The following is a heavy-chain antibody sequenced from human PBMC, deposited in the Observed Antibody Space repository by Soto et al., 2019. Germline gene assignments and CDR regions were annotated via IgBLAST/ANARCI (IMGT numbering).Heavy chain of an antibody. J-gene: IGHJ4*02. D-gene: IGHD1-26*01. CDR3: STEPGSHSANPLNY. CDR1: GFAFGNAW. Sequence: EVRLVESGGGLVKPGGSLRLSCGASGFAFGNAWMSWVRQAPGKGLEWVGRIKSRPDGGTLDYVAPVKGRFIISRDDSKNTLYLQMNSLETEDTAVYYCSTEPGSHSANPLNYWGQGTLVTVSS. V-gene: IGHV3-15*07. CDR2: IKSRPDGGTL.